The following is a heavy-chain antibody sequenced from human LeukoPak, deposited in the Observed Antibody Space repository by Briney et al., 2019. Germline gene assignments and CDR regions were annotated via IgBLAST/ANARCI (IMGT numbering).Heavy chain of an antibody. CDR1: GFTFSSYW. CDR3: ARLVLSRTWFDDF. V-gene: IGHV3-7*01. J-gene: IGHJ4*02. Sequence: PGGSLRLSCAASGFTFSSYWMSWVRQAPGKGLEWVANIKGDGSAKYYVDSVKGRFTITRDNAKSSLFLQTNSLRAEDTAVYYCARLVLSRTWFDDFWGQGTLVTVSS. D-gene: IGHD6-13*01. CDR2: IKGDGSAK.